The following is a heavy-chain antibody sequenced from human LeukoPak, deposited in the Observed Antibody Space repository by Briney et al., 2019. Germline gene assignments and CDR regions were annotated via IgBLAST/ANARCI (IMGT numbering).Heavy chain of an antibody. D-gene: IGHD2-21*02. Sequence: PGGSLRLSCVASGFTFSSYAMSWVRQAPGKGLKWVSAIGSDDTPYYADSVKGRFTISRDNSKNTAYLQMNSLRAEDTAVYYCAKESLRSPNSFDYWGLGTLVTVSS. CDR1: GFTFSSYA. CDR2: IGSDDTP. J-gene: IGHJ4*02. V-gene: IGHV3-23*01. CDR3: AKESLRSPNSFDY.